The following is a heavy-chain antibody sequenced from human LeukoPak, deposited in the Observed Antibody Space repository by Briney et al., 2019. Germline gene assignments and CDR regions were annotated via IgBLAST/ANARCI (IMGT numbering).Heavy chain of an antibody. CDR1: GGTFISYA. Sequence: SCKASGGTFISYAMHWVRQAPGKGLEWVAVISYDGSNKYYADSVKGRFTISRDNSKNTLYLQMNSLRAEDTAVYYCARALGYNLDAFDIWGQGTMVTVSS. D-gene: IGHD5-24*01. J-gene: IGHJ3*02. CDR3: ARALGYNLDAFDI. V-gene: IGHV3-30-3*01. CDR2: ISYDGSNK.